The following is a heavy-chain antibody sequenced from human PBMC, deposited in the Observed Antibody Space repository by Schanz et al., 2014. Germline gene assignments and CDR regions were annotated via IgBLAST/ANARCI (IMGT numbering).Heavy chain of an antibody. V-gene: IGHV3-73*01. CDR3: AKDHAGSDILTALGN. CDR2: IRSKPNNYAT. CDR1: GFTFFGSFA. D-gene: IGHD3-9*01. Sequence: EVQLLESGGGLVQPGGSLRLSCVASGFTFFGSFAMSWVRQAPGKGLEWVGHIRSKPNNYATEYAASMKGRFTISRDDSKNTTYLQMNSLKTEDTAVYYCAKDHAGSDILTALGNWGQGTLVTVSS. J-gene: IGHJ4*02.